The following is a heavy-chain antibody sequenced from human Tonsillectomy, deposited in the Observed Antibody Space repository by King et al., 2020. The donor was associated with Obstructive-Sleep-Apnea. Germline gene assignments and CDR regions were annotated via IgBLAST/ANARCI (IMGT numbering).Heavy chain of an antibody. CDR3: ARDKHRGAESDS. CDR1: GGSIRSGGYY. Sequence: QLPESGPGLLKPSQTLSLTCTVSGGSIRSGGYYWTWIRQHPGKGLEWLGYIYYSGGTTYNPSLKNRLTISLDMSRNQVSLRLRSLTAADTAFYYCARDKHRGAESDSWGPGILVTVSS. D-gene: IGHD3-10*01. CDR2: IYYSGGT. J-gene: IGHJ5*01. V-gene: IGHV4-31*03.